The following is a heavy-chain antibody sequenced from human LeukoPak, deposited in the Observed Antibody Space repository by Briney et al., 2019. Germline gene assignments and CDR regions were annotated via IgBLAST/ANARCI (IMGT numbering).Heavy chain of an antibody. V-gene: IGHV1-69*06. CDR3: ARVVGLTGYSSSWYSGYYYYMDV. CDR2: IIPIFGTT. CDR1: GYTFTSYY. J-gene: IGHJ6*03. D-gene: IGHD6-13*01. Sequence: ASVKVSCKASGYTFTSYYMHWVRQAPGQGLEWMEGIIPIFGTTNYAQKFQDRVTITADKSTSTAYMELSSLRSEDTAVYYCARVVGLTGYSSSWYSGYYYYMDVWGKGTTVTVSS.